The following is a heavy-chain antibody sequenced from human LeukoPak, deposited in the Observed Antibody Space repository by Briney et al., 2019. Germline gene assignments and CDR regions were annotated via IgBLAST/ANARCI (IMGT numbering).Heavy chain of an antibody. CDR1: GFTVSSNY. D-gene: IGHD1-26*01. V-gene: IGHV3-53*01. CDR3: ARTIVGNGHDAFDI. J-gene: IGHJ3*02. Sequence: GGSLRLSCAASGFTVSSNYMSWVRQAPGKGLEWVSLIYSDGSTYYANSVKGRFTTSRDNSKNMLSLQMNSLRAEDTAVYYCARTIVGNGHDAFDIWGQGTMVTVSS. CDR2: IYSDGST.